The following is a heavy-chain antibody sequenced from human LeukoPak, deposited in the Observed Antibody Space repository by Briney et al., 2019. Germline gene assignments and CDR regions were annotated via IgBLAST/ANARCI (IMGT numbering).Heavy chain of an antibody. CDR2: IYGSTSA. CDR1: GFTVSSKY. Sequence: GGSLRLSCAASGFTVSSKYINWVRQAPGKGLEWVSLIYGSTSADYADSVKGRFTTSRDNSMNTVYLQMNSLRAEDTAIYYCARLNFGDDYWGQGTLVAVSS. J-gene: IGHJ4*02. D-gene: IGHD4-17*01. V-gene: IGHV3-66*01. CDR3: ARLNFGDDY.